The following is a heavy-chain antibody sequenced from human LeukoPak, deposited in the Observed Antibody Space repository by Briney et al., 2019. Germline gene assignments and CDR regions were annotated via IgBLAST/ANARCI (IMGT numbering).Heavy chain of an antibody. CDR1: GGTFSSYT. Sequence: SVKVSCKASGGTFSSYTISWVRQAPGQGLEWMGRIIPILGIANYAQKFQGRVTITADKSTSTAYMELSSLRSEDTAVYYCARHPPDYYDSSGYSSNAFDIWGQGTMVTVSS. CDR2: IIPILGIA. V-gene: IGHV1-69*02. J-gene: IGHJ3*02. CDR3: ARHPPDYYDSSGYSSNAFDI. D-gene: IGHD3-22*01.